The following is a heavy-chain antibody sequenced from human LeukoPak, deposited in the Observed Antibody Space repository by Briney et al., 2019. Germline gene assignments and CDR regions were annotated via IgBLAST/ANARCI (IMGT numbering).Heavy chain of an antibody. D-gene: IGHD3-10*01. CDR1: GGSFSGYY. V-gene: IGHV4-34*01. CDR3: ARGSGLLLWFGEVIRSSSWGNNWFDP. J-gene: IGHJ5*02. CDR2: INHSGST. Sequence: SETLSLTCAVYGGSFSGYYWSWIRQPPGKGLEWIGEINHSGSTNSNPSLKSRVTISVDTSKNQFSLKLSSVTAADTAVYYCARGSGLLLWFGEVIRSSSWGNNWFDPWGQGTLVTVSS.